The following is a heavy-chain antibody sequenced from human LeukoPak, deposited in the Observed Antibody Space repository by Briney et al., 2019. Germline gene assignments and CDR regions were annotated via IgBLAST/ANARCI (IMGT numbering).Heavy chain of an antibody. CDR1: GGSFSGYY. V-gene: IGHV4-34*01. CDR2: INHSGST. J-gene: IGHJ4*02. D-gene: IGHD1-1*01. Sequence: SETLSLTCAVYGGSFSGYYWSWIRRPPGKGLEWIGEINHSGSTNYNPSLKSRVTISVDTSKNQFSLKLSSVTAAHTAVYYCARYNSYGTRFDYWGQGTLVTVSS. CDR3: ARYNSYGTRFDY.